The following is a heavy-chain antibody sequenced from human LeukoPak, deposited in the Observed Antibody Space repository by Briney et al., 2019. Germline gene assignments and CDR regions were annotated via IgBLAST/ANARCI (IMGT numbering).Heavy chain of an antibody. J-gene: IGHJ5*02. D-gene: IGHD3-10*01. V-gene: IGHV3-48*02. CDR2: ISSSSHTI. CDR1: GFSISPYR. Sequence: GSLRLSCAASGFSISPYRMNWVRKAPGKGLEWVSYISSSSHTIFYADSVKGRFTISRDNAKNSLYLQMNSLRDEGTAMHSWGRDRAGGSDRWGQGTLVTVSS. CDR3: GRDRAGGSDR.